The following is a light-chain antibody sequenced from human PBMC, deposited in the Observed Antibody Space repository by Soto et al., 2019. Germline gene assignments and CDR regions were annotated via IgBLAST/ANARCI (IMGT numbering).Light chain of an antibody. V-gene: IGKV1-9*01. CDR2: AAS. CDR3: QQLNSYFPLT. J-gene: IGKJ4*01. CDR1: QGISSY. Sequence: DIQLTQSPSFLSASVGDRVTITRRASQGISSYLAWYQQKPGKAPKLLIYAASTLQSGVPSRFSGSGSGTEFTLTISSLQPEDFATYYCQQLNSYFPLTFGGGTKVEIK.